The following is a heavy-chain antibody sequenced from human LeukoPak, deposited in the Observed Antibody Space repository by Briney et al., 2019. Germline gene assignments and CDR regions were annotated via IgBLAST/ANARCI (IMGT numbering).Heavy chain of an antibody. D-gene: IGHD3-3*01. J-gene: IGHJ4*02. Sequence: PGGSLRLSCAASGFTFSSYSMNWVRQAPGKGLEWVAVISFDESNRYYADSVKGRFTLSRDNSRNTLYLQLNSLRADDTAVYYCARSARLMKGVVEVTALDDWGQGTLVTVSS. CDR2: ISFDESNR. CDR3: ARSARLMKGVVEVTALDD. V-gene: IGHV3-30*03. CDR1: GFTFSSYS.